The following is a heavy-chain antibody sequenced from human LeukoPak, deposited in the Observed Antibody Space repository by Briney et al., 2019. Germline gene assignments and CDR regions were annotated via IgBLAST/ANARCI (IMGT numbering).Heavy chain of an antibody. Sequence: PSETLSLTCTVSGGSISSYYWIWMRQPPGKGREWIGYIYYSGSTNYNPSLKSRVTISVDTSKNQFSLKLSSVTAADTAIYYCARDRSGGYNWFDPWGQGTLVTVSS. V-gene: IGHV4-59*01. CDR1: GGSISSYY. CDR3: ARDRSGGYNWFDP. J-gene: IGHJ5*02. CDR2: IYYSGST. D-gene: IGHD2-15*01.